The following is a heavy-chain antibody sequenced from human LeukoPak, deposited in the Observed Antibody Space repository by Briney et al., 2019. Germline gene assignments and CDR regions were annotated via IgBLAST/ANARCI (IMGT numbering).Heavy chain of an antibody. D-gene: IGHD3-9*01. V-gene: IGHV4-39*01. CDR2: IYYSGST. CDR1: GGSISSSSYY. Sequence: SETLSLTCTVSGGSISSSSYYWGWIRQPPGKGLEWIGSIYYSGSTYYNPSLKSRVTISVDTSKNQFSLKLSSVTAADTAVYYCARPKTGYCGDYFDYWGQGTLVTVSS. J-gene: IGHJ4*02. CDR3: ARPKTGYCGDYFDY.